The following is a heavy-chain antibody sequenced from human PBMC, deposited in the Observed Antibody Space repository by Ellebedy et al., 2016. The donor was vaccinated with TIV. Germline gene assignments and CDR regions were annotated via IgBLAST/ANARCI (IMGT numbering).Heavy chain of an antibody. CDR1: GGSISSGGYS. D-gene: IGHD6-13*01. V-gene: IGHV4-30-2*01. CDR2: IFHSGST. Sequence: MPSETLSLTCAVSGGSISSGGYSWSWIRQPPGQGLEWIGYIFHSGSTYYNPSLKSRVTITVDKSKNQFSLKLSSVTAADTAEYYCARGGSSSWYAYWGQGTLVTVSS. J-gene: IGHJ4*02. CDR3: ARGGSSSWYAY.